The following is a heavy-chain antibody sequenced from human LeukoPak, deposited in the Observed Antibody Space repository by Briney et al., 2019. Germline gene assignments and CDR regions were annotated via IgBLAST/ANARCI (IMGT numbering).Heavy chain of an antibody. V-gene: IGHV1-8*01. CDR1: GYTFTSYD. Sequence: ASVKVSCTASGYTFTSYDINWVRQAPGQGLQWMGWMNPNTGNTGFAQKFQGRVTMTKDTSISTAYMELSSLRSEDTAVYYCARDLSGYSDYYFDYWGQGTLVTVSS. CDR3: ARDLSGYSDYYFDY. CDR2: MNPNTGNT. D-gene: IGHD3-3*01. J-gene: IGHJ4*02.